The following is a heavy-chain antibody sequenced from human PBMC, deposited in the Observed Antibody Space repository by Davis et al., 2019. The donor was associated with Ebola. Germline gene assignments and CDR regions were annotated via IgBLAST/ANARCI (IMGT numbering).Heavy chain of an antibody. J-gene: IGHJ6*02. CDR3: ARAQQSLRYGLGSRDPRVGMAV. Sequence: AASVKVSCKASGYTFTSYGISWVRQAPGQGLEWMGWISAYNGNTNYAQKLQGRVTMTTDTSTSTAYMELSSLRSEDTAMYYCARAQQSLRYGLGSRDPRVGMAVWGQGTTVTVSS. D-gene: IGHD3-10*01. CDR2: ISAYNGNT. V-gene: IGHV1-18*01. CDR1: GYTFTSYG.